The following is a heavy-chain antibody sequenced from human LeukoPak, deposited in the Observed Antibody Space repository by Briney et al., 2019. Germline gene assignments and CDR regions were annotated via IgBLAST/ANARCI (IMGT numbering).Heavy chain of an antibody. CDR3: ARGGFTLRYFDWLGY. CDR1: GYTFTGYY. D-gene: IGHD3-9*01. V-gene: IGHV1-2*06. Sequence: GASVQVSCKASGYTFTGYYMHWVRQAPGQGLEWMGRINPNSGGTNYAQKFQGRVTMTRDTSISTAYMELSRLRSDDTAVYYCARGGFTLRYFDWLGYWGQGTLVTVSS. CDR2: INPNSGGT. J-gene: IGHJ4*02.